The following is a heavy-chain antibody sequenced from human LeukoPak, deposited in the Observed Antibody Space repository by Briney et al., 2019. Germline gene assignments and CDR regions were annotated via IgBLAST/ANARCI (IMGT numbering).Heavy chain of an antibody. Sequence: SETLSPTCTVSAGSISISSYYWGWIRQPPWKGLEWIVIIYYSGSTYYNPSLKSRVTISVDTSKNQFSLKLSSVTAADTAVYYCARDTYYYDSSGYYLVWGQGTLVTVSS. J-gene: IGHJ4*02. CDR1: AGSISISSYY. CDR2: IYYSGST. D-gene: IGHD3-22*01. V-gene: IGHV4-39*07. CDR3: ARDTYYYDSSGYYLV.